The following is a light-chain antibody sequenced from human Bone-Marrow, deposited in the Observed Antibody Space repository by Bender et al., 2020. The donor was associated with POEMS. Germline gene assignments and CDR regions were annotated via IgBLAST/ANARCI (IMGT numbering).Light chain of an antibody. CDR3: CSYAGSSTFVYI. CDR1: GSNIGGYP. V-gene: IGLV1-44*01. J-gene: IGLJ2*01. Sequence: QSVLTQPPSVSGTPGQRVTISCSGSGSNIGGYPVNWYQQLPGTAPRLLIYTNNERPSGVPDRFSGSKSGTSASLAITGLQAEDEADYYCCSYAGSSTFVYIFGGKTKLTVL. CDR2: TNN.